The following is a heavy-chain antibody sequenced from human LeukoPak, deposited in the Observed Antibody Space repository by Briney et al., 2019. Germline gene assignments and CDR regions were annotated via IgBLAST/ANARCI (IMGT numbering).Heavy chain of an antibody. D-gene: IGHD2/OR15-2a*01. CDR2: IYYSGST. J-gene: IGHJ4*02. CDR3: ARHSFIGNYFDY. Sequence: SETLSLTCTVSGGSISSYYWSWIRQPPGKGLEWIGYIYYSGSTNYNPSLKSRVTISVDTSKNQFSLKLSSVTAADTAVYYCARHSFIGNYFDYWGQGTLVTVSS. V-gene: IGHV4-59*08. CDR1: GGSISSYY.